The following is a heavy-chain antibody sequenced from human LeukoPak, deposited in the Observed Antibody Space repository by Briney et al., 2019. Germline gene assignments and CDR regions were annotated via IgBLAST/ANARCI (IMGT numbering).Heavy chain of an antibody. J-gene: IGHJ4*02. CDR3: ARGGTSGYSSTRHFWGGNYYFDY. D-gene: IGHD2-2*01. CDR2: ISYDGSNK. Sequence: GGPLRLSCAASGFTFSSYAMHWVRQAPGKGLEWVAVISYDGSNKKYADSVKGRFTISRVNSQKTLYLQMNSLRAEDTAVYYRARGGTSGYSSTRHFWGGNYYFDYWGQGSLVTVSS. CDR1: GFTFSSYA. V-gene: IGHV3-30*04.